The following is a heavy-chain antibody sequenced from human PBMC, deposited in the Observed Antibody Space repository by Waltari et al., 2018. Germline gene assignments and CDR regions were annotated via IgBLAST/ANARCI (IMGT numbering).Heavy chain of an antibody. D-gene: IGHD3-16*01. V-gene: IGHV1-69*13. Sequence: QVQLVQSGAEVKKPGSSVKVSCKASGGTFSSYAISWVRQAPGQGLEWMGGIIPIFGTANYAQKFQGRVTITADESTSTAYMELSSLRSEDTAVYYCASHDYIWGSLKDYGMDVWGQGTTVTVSS. J-gene: IGHJ6*02. CDR2: IIPIFGTA. CDR3: ASHDYIWGSLKDYGMDV. CDR1: GGTFSSYA.